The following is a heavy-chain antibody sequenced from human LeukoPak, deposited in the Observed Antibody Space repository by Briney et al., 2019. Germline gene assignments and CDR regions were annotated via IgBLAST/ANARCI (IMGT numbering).Heavy chain of an antibody. V-gene: IGHV3-9*01. CDR3: AKDLVAGTKGYFDY. Sequence: GGSLRLSCAASGFTFDDYAMHWVRQAPGKGLEWVSGISWNSGSIDYADSVKGRFTISRDNAKNPLYLQMNSLRAEDTALYYCAKDLVAGTKGYFDYWGQGTLVTVSS. D-gene: IGHD6-19*01. CDR1: GFTFDDYA. CDR2: ISWNSGSI. J-gene: IGHJ4*02.